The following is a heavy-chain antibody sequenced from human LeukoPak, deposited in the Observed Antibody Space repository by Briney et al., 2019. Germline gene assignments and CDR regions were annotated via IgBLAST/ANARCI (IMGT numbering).Heavy chain of an antibody. CDR3: ATKLELQSYYFDY. V-gene: IGHV4-38-2*02. CDR2: IYHSGST. Sequence: SETLSLTCTVSGYSISSGYYWGWIRQPPGKGLEWIGSIYHSGSTYYNPSLKSRVTISVDTSKNQFSLKLSSVTAADTAVYYCATKLELQSYYFDYWGQGTLVTVSS. CDR1: GYSISSGYY. D-gene: IGHD1-7*01. J-gene: IGHJ4*02.